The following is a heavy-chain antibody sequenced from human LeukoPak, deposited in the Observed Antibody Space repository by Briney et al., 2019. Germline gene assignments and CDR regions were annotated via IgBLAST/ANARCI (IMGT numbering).Heavy chain of an antibody. CDR1: GFIFSDFY. Sequence: GGSLRLSCTASGFIFSDFYMSWIRKVPGKGLQWISYISESSSTTQYADSVKGRFTVYRDNAKNLLFLQMSNLGVEDTAIYYCARGGAGFDSWGQGTLVTVSS. CDR3: ARGGAGFDS. D-gene: IGHD1-26*01. V-gene: IGHV3-11*01. CDR2: ISESSSTT. J-gene: IGHJ4*02.